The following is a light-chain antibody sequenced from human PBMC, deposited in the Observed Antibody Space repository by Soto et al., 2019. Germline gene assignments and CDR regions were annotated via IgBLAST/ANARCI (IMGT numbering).Light chain of an antibody. CDR1: QSLVYSDGNTY. V-gene: IGKV2-30*01. CDR2: RVS. CDR3: MQGTHWPPWT. Sequence: DVVLTQSPLSLPVTLGQPASISCRSSQSLVYSDGNTYLQWFQQRPGQPPRRLIYRVSYRDSGVLARFGGSGSCPDFTLKISRVEAEDVGVYYCMQGTHWPPWTFGQGTKVEIK. J-gene: IGKJ1*01.